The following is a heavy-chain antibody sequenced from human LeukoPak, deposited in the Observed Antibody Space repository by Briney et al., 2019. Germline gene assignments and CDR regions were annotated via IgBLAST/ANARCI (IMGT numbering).Heavy chain of an antibody. CDR2: IYYSGCT. J-gene: IGHJ4*02. D-gene: IGHD1-1*01. CDR1: GGSISSNGYY. Sequence: SETLSLTCTVSGGSISSNGYYWAWFRQPPGKGLEWIGSIYYSGCTYYNPSLKSRVTISIDTSKNQFSLKLRSVTAADTAVYYCARDGNALWGQGTLVTVSS. V-gene: IGHV4-39*07. CDR3: ARDGNAL.